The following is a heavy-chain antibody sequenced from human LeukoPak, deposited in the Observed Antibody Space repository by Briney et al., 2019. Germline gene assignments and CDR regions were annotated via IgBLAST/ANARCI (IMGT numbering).Heavy chain of an antibody. CDR1: GFSFSSYT. CDR3: ARDGRCGGDCYAS. D-gene: IGHD2-21*02. J-gene: IGHJ4*02. CDR2: ISSSSSYI. Sequence: GGSLRLSCAPSGFSFSSYTMNWVRQAPGKGLEWVSIISSSSSYIYYADSVKGRFTISRDNAKNALYLQMNSLRVEDTAVYYCARDGRCGGDCYASWGQGTLVTVSS. V-gene: IGHV3-21*01.